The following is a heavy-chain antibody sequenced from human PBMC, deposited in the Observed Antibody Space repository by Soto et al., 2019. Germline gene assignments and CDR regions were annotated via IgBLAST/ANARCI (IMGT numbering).Heavy chain of an antibody. V-gene: IGHV3-30*18. D-gene: IGHD3-22*01. CDR3: AKGATYYYDSSGYYYYYYGMDV. J-gene: IGHJ6*02. CDR1: GFTFSSYG. Sequence: PGGSLRLSCAASGFTFSSYGMHWVRQAPGKGLEWVAVISYDGSNKYYAESVKGRFTISRDNPKNTLYLQMNSLRAEDTAVYYCAKGATYYYDSSGYYYYYYGMDVWGQGTTVTVSS. CDR2: ISYDGSNK.